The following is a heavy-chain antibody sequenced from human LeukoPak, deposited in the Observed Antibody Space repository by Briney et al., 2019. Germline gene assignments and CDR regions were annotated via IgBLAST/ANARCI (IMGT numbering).Heavy chain of an antibody. CDR3: AKDRYYDILTGYYS. CDR2: IMGIGGST. D-gene: IGHD3-9*01. CDR1: GITFSSYA. Sequence: GGSLRLSCAAAGITFSSYAMSWVRQAPGKWLEWVSSIMGIGGSTYYADSVKGRFTISRDNSKNTLYLQMNSLRAEDTAVYYCAKDRYYDILTGYYSWGQGTLVTVSS. J-gene: IGHJ4*02. V-gene: IGHV3-23*01.